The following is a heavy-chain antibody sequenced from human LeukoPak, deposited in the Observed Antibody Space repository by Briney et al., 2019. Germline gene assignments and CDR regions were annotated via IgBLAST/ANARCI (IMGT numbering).Heavy chain of an antibody. CDR2: ISGSGGST. V-gene: IGHV3-23*01. D-gene: IGHD4-17*01. Sequence: GGSLRLSCAASGFTFSSYAMSWVRQAPGKGLEWVSAISGSGGSTYYADSVKGRFTISRDNSKNTLYLQMNTLRAEDTAVYYCARGAGPYGDYRDYWGQGTLVTVSS. CDR3: ARGAGPYGDYRDY. J-gene: IGHJ4*02. CDR1: GFTFSSYA.